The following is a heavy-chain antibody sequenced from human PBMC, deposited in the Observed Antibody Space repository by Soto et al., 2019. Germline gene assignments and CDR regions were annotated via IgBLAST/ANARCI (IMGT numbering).Heavy chain of an antibody. CDR1: GYSFTSYW. Sequence: PGESLKISCKGSGYSFTSYWIGWVRQMPGKGLEWMGIIYPGDSDTRYSPSFQGQVTISADKSISTAYLQWSSLKASDTAMYYCARQNNYGDYAGSYYYGMDVWGQGTTVTVSS. D-gene: IGHD4-17*01. CDR3: ARQNNYGDYAGSYYYGMDV. J-gene: IGHJ6*02. CDR2: IYPGDSDT. V-gene: IGHV5-51*01.